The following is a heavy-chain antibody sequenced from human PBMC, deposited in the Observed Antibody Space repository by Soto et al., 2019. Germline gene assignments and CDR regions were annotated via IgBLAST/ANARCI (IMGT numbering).Heavy chain of an antibody. Sequence: GGSLRLSCAASGFTFSSYAMSWVRQAPGKGLEWVSDISGSGGSTYYADSVKGRFTISRDNSKNTLYLQMNSLRAEDTAVYYCAKIIHSSSWSYFYYWGQGTLVTVST. CDR3: AKIIHSSSWSYFYY. J-gene: IGHJ4*02. CDR2: ISGSGGST. CDR1: GFTFSSYA. V-gene: IGHV3-23*01. D-gene: IGHD6-13*01.